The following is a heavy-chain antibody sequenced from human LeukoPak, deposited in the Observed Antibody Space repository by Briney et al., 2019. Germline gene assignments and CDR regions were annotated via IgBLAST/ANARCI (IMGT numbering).Heavy chain of an antibody. CDR2: INPNSGGT. D-gene: IGHD2-2*01. CDR3: ARDPMGTMPTEYYYYGMDV. V-gene: IGHV1-2*02. Sequence: ASVKVSCKASGYTFTGYYMHWVRQAPGQGLEWMGWINPNSGGTKYAQKFQGRVTMTRDTSIRTAYMELSRLGSDDTAVYYCARDPMGTMPTEYYYYGMDVWGQGTTVTVSS. J-gene: IGHJ6*02. CDR1: GYTFTGYY.